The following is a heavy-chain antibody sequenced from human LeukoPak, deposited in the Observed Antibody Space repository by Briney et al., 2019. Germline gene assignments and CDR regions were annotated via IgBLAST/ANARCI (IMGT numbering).Heavy chain of an antibody. Sequence: SVKVSCKASGGTFSSYAISWVRQAPGQGLEWMGGIIPIFGTANYAQKFQGRVMITADESTSTAYMELSSLRSEDTAVYYCAVLRDIVVVVAATRDDAFDIWGQGTMVTVSS. CDR1: GGTFSSYA. D-gene: IGHD2-15*01. CDR2: IIPIFGTA. J-gene: IGHJ3*02. V-gene: IGHV1-69*01. CDR3: AVLRDIVVVVAATRDDAFDI.